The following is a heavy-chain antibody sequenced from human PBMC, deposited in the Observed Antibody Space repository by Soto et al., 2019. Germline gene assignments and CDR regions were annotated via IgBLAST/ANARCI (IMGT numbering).Heavy chain of an antibody. CDR1: GFTFSSYA. CDR2: ISGSGNTT. Sequence: EVQLLESGGGLVQPGGTLRLSCAASGFTFSSYAMTRVRRAPGKGLEWVSAISGSGNTTYYADAVKDRFTISRDSSKNTLYLQMNSLRAEDTAVYFCAKDLSSSWYPQYWGQGTLVTVSS. V-gene: IGHV3-23*01. CDR3: AKDLSSSWYPQY. J-gene: IGHJ4*02. D-gene: IGHD6-13*01.